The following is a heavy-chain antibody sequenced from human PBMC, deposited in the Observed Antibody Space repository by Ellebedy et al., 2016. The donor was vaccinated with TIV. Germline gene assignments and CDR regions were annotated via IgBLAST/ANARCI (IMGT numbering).Heavy chain of an antibody. Sequence: GGSLRLSXAASGFTFSNYGMHWVRQAPGKGLEWVAVISYDGSKKFYADSVQGRFTVSRDNSKNILYLQMNSLRTEDTAMYYCAKDRHQYFYESSLDYWGQGTLVTVSS. CDR3: AKDRHQYFYESSLDY. J-gene: IGHJ4*02. V-gene: IGHV3-30*18. D-gene: IGHD3-22*01. CDR1: GFTFSNYG. CDR2: ISYDGSKK.